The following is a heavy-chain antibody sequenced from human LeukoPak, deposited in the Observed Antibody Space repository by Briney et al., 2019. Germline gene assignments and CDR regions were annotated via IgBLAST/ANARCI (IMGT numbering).Heavy chain of an antibody. Sequence: LPGGSLRLSCAASGFTFDDYAMHWVRQAPGKGLERVSGISWNSGSIGYADSVKGRFTISRDNAKNSLYLQMNSLRAEDTALYYCAKDTGYSSSWLDYWGQGTLVTVSS. D-gene: IGHD6-13*01. CDR1: GFTFDDYA. V-gene: IGHV3-9*01. CDR2: ISWNSGSI. CDR3: AKDTGYSSSWLDY. J-gene: IGHJ4*02.